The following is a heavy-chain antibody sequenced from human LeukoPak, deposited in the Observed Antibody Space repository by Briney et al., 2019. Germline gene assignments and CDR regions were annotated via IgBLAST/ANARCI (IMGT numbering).Heavy chain of an antibody. CDR2: ISSDGSNK. CDR3: AKRGYSYSFDY. V-gene: IGHV3-30*18. Sequence: SGGSLRLSCAASGFTFSTYGMHWVRQAPGKGLEWEAVISSDGSNKYYADSVKGRFTISRDNSKNTLYLQMDSLRAEDTAVYYCAKRGYSYSFDYWGQGTLVTVSS. J-gene: IGHJ4*02. CDR1: GFTFSTYG. D-gene: IGHD5-18*01.